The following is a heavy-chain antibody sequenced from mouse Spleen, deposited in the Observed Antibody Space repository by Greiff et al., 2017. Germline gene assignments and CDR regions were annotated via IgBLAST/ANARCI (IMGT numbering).Heavy chain of an antibody. CDR3: ARTLGAMDY. V-gene: IGHV1-76*01. D-gene: IGHD4-1*01. CDR1: GYTFTDYY. Sequence: VKLQESGAELVRPGASVKLSCKASGYTFTDYYINWVKQRPGQGLEWIARIYPGSGNTYYNEKFKGKATLTAEKSSSTAYMQLSSLTSEDSAVYFCARTLGAMDYWGQGTSVTVSS. J-gene: IGHJ4*01. CDR2: IYPGSGNT.